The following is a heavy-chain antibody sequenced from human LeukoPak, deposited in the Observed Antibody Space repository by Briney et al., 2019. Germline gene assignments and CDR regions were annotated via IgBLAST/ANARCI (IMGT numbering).Heavy chain of an antibody. CDR1: GGSISSDIW. D-gene: IGHD2/OR15-2a*01. Sequence: PSETLSLTCAVSGGSISSDIWWSWVRQPPGKGLEWIAEIHHSGTTNYNPSLKSRVSTSVDKSTNQFFLNLKSVTAADTAVYYCASKNIVMPADYWGRGTLVTVSS. V-gene: IGHV4-4*02. CDR3: ASKNIVMPADY. CDR2: IHHSGTT. J-gene: IGHJ4*02.